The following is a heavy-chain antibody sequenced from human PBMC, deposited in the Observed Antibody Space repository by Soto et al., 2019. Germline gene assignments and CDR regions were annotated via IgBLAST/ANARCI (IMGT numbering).Heavy chain of an antibody. D-gene: IGHD3-22*01. CDR1: GYTFTSYG. V-gene: IGHV1-18*04. Sequence: ASVQVSCKASGYTFTSYGISWVRQAPGQGLEWMGWISAYNGNTNYAQKLQGRVTMTTDTSTSTAYMELRSLRSDDTAVYYCARGRHSSGYYDFKCWGQGTRVTVAS. CDR2: ISAYNGNT. J-gene: IGHJ4*02. CDR3: ARGRHSSGYYDFKC.